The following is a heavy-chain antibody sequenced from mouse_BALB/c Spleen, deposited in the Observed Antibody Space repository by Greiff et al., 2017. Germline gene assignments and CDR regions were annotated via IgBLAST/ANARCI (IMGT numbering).Heavy chain of an antibody. J-gene: IGHJ4*01. CDR1: GYSITSGYY. Sequence: EVQLQESGPGLVKPSQSLSLTCSVTGYSITSGYYWNWIRQFPGNKLEWMGYISYDGSNNYNPSLKNRISITRDTSKNQFFLKLNSVTTEDTATYYGARGEEYGNYYAMDYWGQGTSVTVSS. CDR3: ARGEEYGNYYAMDY. V-gene: IGHV3-6*02. CDR2: ISYDGSN. D-gene: IGHD2-1*01.